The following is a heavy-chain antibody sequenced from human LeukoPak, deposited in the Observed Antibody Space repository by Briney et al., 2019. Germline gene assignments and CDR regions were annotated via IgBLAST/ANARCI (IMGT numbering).Heavy chain of an antibody. J-gene: IGHJ4*02. CDR3: ARASVTTPFAY. CDR1: GGSISSSSYY. D-gene: IGHD4-17*01. V-gene: IGHV4-39*01. Sequence: PSETLSLTCTVSGGSISSSSYYWGWLRQPPGKGLEWIGSIYYSGSTYYNPSLKSRVTISVDTSKNQFSLKLSSVTAADTAVYYCARASVTTPFAYWGQGTLVTVSS. CDR2: IYYSGST.